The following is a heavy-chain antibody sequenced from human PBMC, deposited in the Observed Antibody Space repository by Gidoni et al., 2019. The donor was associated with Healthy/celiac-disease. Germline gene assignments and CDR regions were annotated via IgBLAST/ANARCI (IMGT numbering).Heavy chain of an antibody. CDR1: GFSLSKARMG. CDR3: ARAFDYSDSSGYYPDAFDI. Sequence: QVTLKESGPVLVKTTETLTLTCTVSGFSLSKARMGVSWSRQPPGKALEWLAHIISNDDKSYSTSLKSRLTISKDTSKSQLVLTMTNMDPVDTATYYCARAFDYSDSSGYYPDAFDIWGQGPMVTVSS. J-gene: IGHJ3*02. CDR2: IISNDDK. V-gene: IGHV2-26*01. D-gene: IGHD3-22*01.